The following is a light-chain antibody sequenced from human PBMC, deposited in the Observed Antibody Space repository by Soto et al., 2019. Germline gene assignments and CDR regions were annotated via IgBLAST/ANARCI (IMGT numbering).Light chain of an antibody. CDR3: QHYGRSAYN. V-gene: IGKV3-20*01. J-gene: IGKJ2*01. Sequence: EIVLTQSPGTLSLSPGERATLSCRASQSVSSNYLAWYQQKPGQAPRLLIYGASSRATGIPDRFSGSGSGTDFKLTISRLEPEDFAVYYCQHYGRSAYNFGQETTLEIK. CDR2: GAS. CDR1: QSVSSNY.